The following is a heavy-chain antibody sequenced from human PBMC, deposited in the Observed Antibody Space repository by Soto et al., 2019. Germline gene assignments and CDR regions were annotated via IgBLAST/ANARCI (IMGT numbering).Heavy chain of an antibody. CDR1: GGSFSGYY. CDR3: ARGSRGYYGSGSYCRFDP. J-gene: IGHJ5*02. CDR2: INHSGST. Sequence: QVQLQQWGAGLLKPSETLSLTCAVYGGSFSGYYWSWIRQPPGKGLEWIGEINHSGSTNYNPSLKSRVNISVDTSRNQFSLKLSSVTAADTAVYYCARGSRGYYGSGSYCRFDPWGQGTLVTVSS. D-gene: IGHD3-10*01. V-gene: IGHV4-34*01.